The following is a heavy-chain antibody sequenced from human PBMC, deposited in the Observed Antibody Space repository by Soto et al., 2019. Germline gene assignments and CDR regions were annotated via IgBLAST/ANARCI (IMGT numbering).Heavy chain of an antibody. D-gene: IGHD3-10*01. J-gene: IGHJ6*02. CDR3: ASPVTPGGTRGYYYYYGMDV. CDR1: GGTFSSYA. Sequence: SVKVSFKASGGTFSSYAISWVRQAPGQGLEWMGGIIPIFGTANYAQKFQGRVTITADKSTSTAYMELSSLRSEDTAVYYCASPVTPGGTRGYYYYYGMDVWGQGTTVTVSS. CDR2: IIPIFGTA. V-gene: IGHV1-69*06.